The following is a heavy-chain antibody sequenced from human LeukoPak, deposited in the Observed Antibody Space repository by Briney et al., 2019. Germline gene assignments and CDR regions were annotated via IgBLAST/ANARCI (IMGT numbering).Heavy chain of an antibody. V-gene: IGHV3-30*18. D-gene: IGHD3-16*01. CDR3: AKDRGRYGSAGYYGMDV. CDR2: ISYDGSNK. Sequence: GRSLRLSCAASGFTFSSYGMHWVRQAPGKGLEWVAVISYDGSNKYYADSVKGRFTISRDNSKNTLYLQVNSLRAEDTAVYYCAKDRGRYGSAGYYGMDVWGQGTTVTVSS. J-gene: IGHJ6*02. CDR1: GFTFSSYG.